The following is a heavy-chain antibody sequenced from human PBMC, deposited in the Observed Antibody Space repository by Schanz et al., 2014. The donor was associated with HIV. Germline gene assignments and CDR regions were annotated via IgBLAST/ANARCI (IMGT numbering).Heavy chain of an antibody. CDR2: INPNSGGT. D-gene: IGHD2-2*01. Sequence: QVQLVQSGAEVKKPGASVKVSCKASGYTFTGYYIHWVRQAPGQGLEWMGWINPNSGGTNYAQNFQGRVTMTRDTSISTAYMEVSRLRSDDTAVYYCARDRGSISWMGRAFDIWGQGTMVTVSS. J-gene: IGHJ3*02. CDR3: ARDRGSISWMGRAFDI. V-gene: IGHV1-2*02. CDR1: GYTFTGYY.